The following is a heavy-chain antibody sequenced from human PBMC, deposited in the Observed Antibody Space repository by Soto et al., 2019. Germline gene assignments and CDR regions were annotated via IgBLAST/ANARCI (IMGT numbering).Heavy chain of an antibody. V-gene: IGHV4-38-2*02. D-gene: IGHD6-6*01. CDR2: IYQSGST. CDR3: ARDRSSSWFASYYYGMDV. Sequence: SETLSLTCAVSGYSISSGYYWGWLRQPPGKGLEWIGSIYQSGSTYYNPSLKSRVTISVDTSKNHFSLKLSSVTAADTAVYYCARDRSSSWFASYYYGMDVWGQGTTVTVSS. J-gene: IGHJ6*02. CDR1: GYSISSGYY.